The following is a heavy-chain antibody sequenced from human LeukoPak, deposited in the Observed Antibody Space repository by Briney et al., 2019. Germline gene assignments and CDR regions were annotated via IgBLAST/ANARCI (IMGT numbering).Heavy chain of an antibody. CDR2: INHSGST. D-gene: IGHD3-10*01. J-gene: IGHJ4*02. CDR3: ARHRRITMVRGVIRKVLDY. Sequence: PSETLSLTCAVYSGSFSGYYWSWIRQPPGKGLEWIGEINHSGSTNYNPSLKSRVTISVDTSKNQFSLKLSSVTAADTAVYYCARHRRITMVRGVIRKVLDYWGQGTLVTVSS. CDR1: SGSFSGYY. V-gene: IGHV4-34*01.